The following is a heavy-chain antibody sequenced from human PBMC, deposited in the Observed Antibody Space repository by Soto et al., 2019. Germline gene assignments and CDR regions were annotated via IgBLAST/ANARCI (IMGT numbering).Heavy chain of an antibody. J-gene: IGHJ3*02. CDR1: GYPVTAYY. V-gene: IGHV1-2*02. D-gene: IGHD3-3*01. CDR3: ARGGGVGVAGSAAFDM. Sequence: QLHLVQSGAVVKKPGASVTVSCSASGYPVTAYYMHWVRQAPGRGHEWMGGINPATGAAKYKQTFQGRVTMTRDTSTRTVFMELIGLTSEDTAVFYCARGGGVGVAGSAAFDMWGQGTLVTVSS. CDR2: INPATGAA.